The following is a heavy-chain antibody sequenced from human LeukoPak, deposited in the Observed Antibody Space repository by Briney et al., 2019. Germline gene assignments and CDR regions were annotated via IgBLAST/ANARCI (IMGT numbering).Heavy chain of an antibody. J-gene: IGHJ3*02. D-gene: IGHD1-26*01. CDR2: IYYSGST. Sequence: PSETLSLTCTVSGGSISSYYWSWIRQPPGKGLEWIGYIYYSGSTNYNPSLKSRVTISVDTSKNQFSLKLSSVTAADTAVYYCARYSGSYRPSGAAFDTWGQGTMVTVSS. CDR3: ARYSGSYRPSGAAFDT. CDR1: GGSISSYY. V-gene: IGHV4-59*01.